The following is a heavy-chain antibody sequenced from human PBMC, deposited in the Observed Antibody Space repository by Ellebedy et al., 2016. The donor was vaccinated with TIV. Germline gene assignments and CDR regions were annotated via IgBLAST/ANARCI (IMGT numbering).Heavy chain of an antibody. CDR1: GFTFSSLA. J-gene: IGHJ4*02. Sequence: GGSLRLSCAASGFTFSSLAMSWVRQAPGKGLEWVSTISGSGGNSRYVDSVKGRFTISRDNSKNTLYLQMNSLRAEDTAVYYCAKRLGEGWHTPHFDYWGQGTLVTVSS. D-gene: IGHD3-16*01. V-gene: IGHV3-23*01. CDR3: AKRLGEGWHTPHFDY. CDR2: ISGSGGNS.